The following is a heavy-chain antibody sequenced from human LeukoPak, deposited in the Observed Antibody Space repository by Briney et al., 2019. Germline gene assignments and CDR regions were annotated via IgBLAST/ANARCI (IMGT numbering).Heavy chain of an antibody. CDR1: GFTFSDYY. Sequence: KSGGSLRLSCAASGFTFSDYYMSWIRQAPGKGPEWVSYISSSGSTIYYADSVKGRFTISRDNAKNSLYLQMNSLRAEDTAVYYCARAYDYVWGSYRYPDYWGQGTLVTVSS. CDR2: ISSSGSTI. V-gene: IGHV3-11*01. J-gene: IGHJ4*02. D-gene: IGHD3-16*02. CDR3: ARAYDYVWGSYRYPDY.